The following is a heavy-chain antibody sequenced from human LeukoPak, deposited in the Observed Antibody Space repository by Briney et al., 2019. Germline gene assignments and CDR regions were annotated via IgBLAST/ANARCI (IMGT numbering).Heavy chain of an antibody. CDR3: ARVRLWFGELFLLDY. CDR1: GFTFSSYG. CDR2: IRYDGSNK. V-gene: IGHV3-30*02. D-gene: IGHD3-10*01. J-gene: IGHJ4*02. Sequence: GGSLRLSCAASGFTFSSYGMHWFRQAPGKGLEWVAFIRYDGSNKYYADSVKGRFTISRDNAKNSLYLQMNSLRAEDTAVYYCARVRLWFGELFLLDYWGQGTLVTVSS.